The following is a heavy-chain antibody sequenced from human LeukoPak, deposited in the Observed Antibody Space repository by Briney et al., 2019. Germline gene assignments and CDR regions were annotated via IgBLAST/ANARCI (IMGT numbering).Heavy chain of an antibody. D-gene: IGHD1-26*01. CDR2: VTYRGST. V-gene: IGHV4-39*01. J-gene: IGHJ5*02. Sequence: SETLSLTCSVSGGSISSNTYYWGWIRQPPGRGLEWIGSVTYRGSTYSNPPLKSRVTISVDTSKNQFSLKLSSVTAADTAFYYCAKQGSVVSHWFDPWGQGTLVTVSS. CDR3: AKQGSVVSHWFDP. CDR1: GGSISSNTYY.